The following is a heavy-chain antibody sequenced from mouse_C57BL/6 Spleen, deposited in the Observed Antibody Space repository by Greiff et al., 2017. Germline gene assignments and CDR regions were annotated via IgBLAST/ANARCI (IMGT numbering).Heavy chain of an antibody. CDR2: INPNNGGT. D-gene: IGHD1-1*01. CDR3: ASDTTVVAPFDY. Sequence: EVQLQESGPELVKPGASVKISCKASGYTFTDYYMNWVKQSHGKSLEWIGDINPNNGGTSYNQKFKGKATLTVDKSSSTAYMELRSLTSEDSAVYYCASDTTVVAPFDYWGQGTTLTVSS. V-gene: IGHV1-26*01. CDR1: GYTFTDYY. J-gene: IGHJ2*01.